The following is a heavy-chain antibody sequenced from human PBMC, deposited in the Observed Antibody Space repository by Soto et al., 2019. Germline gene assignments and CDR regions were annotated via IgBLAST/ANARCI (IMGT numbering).Heavy chain of an antibody. V-gene: IGHV2-5*02. CDR1: GFSLSTSGVG. CDR2: IYWDDDK. D-gene: IGHD3-10*01. J-gene: IGHJ4*02. Sequence: QITLKESGPTLVKPTQTLTLTCTFSGFSLSTSGVGVGWIRQPPGKALEWLALIYWDDDKRYSPSLKSRLTITKDTSKNQVVLTMTNMDPVDTATYYCAHSMGYGSGSYPQSFDYWGQGTLVTVSS. CDR3: AHSMGYGSGSYPQSFDY.